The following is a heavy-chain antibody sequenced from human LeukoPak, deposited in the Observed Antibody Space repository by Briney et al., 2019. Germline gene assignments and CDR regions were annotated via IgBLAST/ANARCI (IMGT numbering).Heavy chain of an antibody. CDR3: ATDAPRSYYFDY. V-gene: IGHV1-46*01. Sequence: ASVQVSCKASEDTFTYYHIHWLRPAPGQGVAWMGAVYSTGGTTINTQNFQGRVTMTRDTSTGTVYMELSSLRFEDTAMYYCATDAPRSYYFDYWGQGILVTVSS. J-gene: IGHJ4*02. CDR1: EDTFTYYH. CDR2: VYSTGGTT.